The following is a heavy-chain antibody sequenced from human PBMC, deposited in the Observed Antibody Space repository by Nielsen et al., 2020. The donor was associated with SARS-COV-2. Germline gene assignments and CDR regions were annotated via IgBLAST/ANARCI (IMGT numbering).Heavy chain of an antibody. J-gene: IGHJ4*02. D-gene: IGHD5-12*01. V-gene: IGHV3-9*01. Sequence: SLRLSCAASGFTFDDYAMHWVRQAPGKGLEWVSGISWNSGSIGYADSVKGRFTISRDNAKNSLYLQMNSLRAEDTALYYCAKSGSGYDWSRPDYWGQGTLVTVSS. CDR3: AKSGSGYDWSRPDY. CDR1: GFTFDDYA. CDR2: ISWNSGSI.